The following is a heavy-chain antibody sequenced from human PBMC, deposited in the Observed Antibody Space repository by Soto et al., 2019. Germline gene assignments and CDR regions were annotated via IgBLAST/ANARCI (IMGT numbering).Heavy chain of an antibody. V-gene: IGHV3-7*01. CDR3: ARIAASGRGWDV. CDR1: GFTFSSYW. CDR2: IKQDGSEE. Sequence: EVQLVESGGGLVQPGGPLRLSCVDSGFTFSSYWMSWVRQARVKGLEWVGNIKQDGSEENYVDSVKGRFTISRDNAKNSMYLQMNSLRAEDTAVYYCARIAASGRGWDVWGQGTTVVVSS. J-gene: IGHJ6*02. D-gene: IGHD6-13*01.